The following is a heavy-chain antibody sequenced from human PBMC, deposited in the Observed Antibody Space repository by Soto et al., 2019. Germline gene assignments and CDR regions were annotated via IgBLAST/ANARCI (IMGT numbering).Heavy chain of an antibody. V-gene: IGHV3-23*01. CDR1: GFTFSSYA. CDR2: ISGNGGRT. J-gene: IGHJ4*02. D-gene: IGHD3-22*01. Sequence: GGSLRLSCAASGFTFSSYAMKWVRQAPGKGLEWVSGISGNGGRTYYADSVKGRFTISRDNSKKTLYLQMNSLRPEDTALYYCAKDEYYYSRSGYYIFDSWGQGTLVTVS. CDR3: AKDEYYYSRSGYYIFDS.